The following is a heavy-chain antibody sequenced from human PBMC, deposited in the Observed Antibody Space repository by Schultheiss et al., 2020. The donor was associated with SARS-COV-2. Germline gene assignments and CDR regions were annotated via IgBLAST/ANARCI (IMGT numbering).Heavy chain of an antibody. CDR2: VYYSGST. V-gene: IGHV4-39*07. D-gene: IGHD2-21*01. CDR1: GGSISSSDYY. Sequence: SETLSLTCTVSGGSISSSDYYWGWIRQSPGKGLEWVGSVYYSGSTNYNPSLKSRVTISVDKSKNQFSLKLSSVTAADTAVYYCARVEMIAWFDPWGQGTLVTVSS. CDR3: ARVEMIAWFDP. J-gene: IGHJ5*02.